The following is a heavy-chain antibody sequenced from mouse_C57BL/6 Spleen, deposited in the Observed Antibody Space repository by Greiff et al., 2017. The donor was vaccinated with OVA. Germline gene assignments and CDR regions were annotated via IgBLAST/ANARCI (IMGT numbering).Heavy chain of an antibody. V-gene: IGHV5-9-1*02. D-gene: IGHD1-1*01. CDR2: ISSGGDYI. J-gene: IGHJ1*03. Sequence: EVQVVESGEGLVKPGGSLKLSCAASGFTFSSYAMSWVRQTPEKRLEWVAYISSGGDYIYYADTVKGRFTISRDNARNTLYLQMNSLKSEDTAMYYCTRDTGDWYFDVWGTGTTVTVSS. CDR3: TRDTGDWYFDV. CDR1: GFTFSSYA.